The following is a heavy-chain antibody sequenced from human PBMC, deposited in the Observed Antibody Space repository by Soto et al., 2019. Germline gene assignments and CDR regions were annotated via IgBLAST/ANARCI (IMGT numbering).Heavy chain of an antibody. CDR1: GFTFSSYA. V-gene: IGHV3-23*01. CDR3: SIGGYSYGTRPLDFDC. CDR2: ISGSGGST. Sequence: VQLLESGGGLVQPAGSLRLSCAASGFTFSSYAMSWVRQAPGRGLEWVSAISGSGGSTYFADSVKGRFTISRDNSKNTLYMEMNSVRAEHTAVYYCSIGGYSYGTRPLDFDCWGQGTLVTVSS. J-gene: IGHJ4*02. D-gene: IGHD5-18*01.